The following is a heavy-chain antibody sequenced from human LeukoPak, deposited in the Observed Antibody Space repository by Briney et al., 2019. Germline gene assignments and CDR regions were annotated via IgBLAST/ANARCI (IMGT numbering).Heavy chain of an antibody. V-gene: IGHV4-34*01. J-gene: IGHJ4*02. D-gene: IGHD3-3*01. CDR2: INHSGST. CDR1: GGSFSGYC. Sequence: SETLSLTCAVYGGSFSGYCWSWIRQPPGKGLEWIGEINHSGSTNYNPSLKSRVTISVDTSKNQFSLKLSSVTAADTAVYYCARGDFGAYYFDYWGQGTLVTVSS. CDR3: ARGDFGAYYFDY.